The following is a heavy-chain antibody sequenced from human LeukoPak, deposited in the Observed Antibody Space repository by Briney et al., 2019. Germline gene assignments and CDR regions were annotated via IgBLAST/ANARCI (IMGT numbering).Heavy chain of an antibody. Sequence: TGGSLRLSCAASGFTFDDYAMHWVRQAPGKGLEWVSDISWNSGSIGYADSVKGRFTISRDNAKNSLYLQMNSLRAEDMALYYCAKGRDIVVVPAALDYWGQGTLVTVSS. D-gene: IGHD2-2*01. J-gene: IGHJ4*02. CDR1: GFTFDDYA. V-gene: IGHV3-9*03. CDR2: ISWNSGSI. CDR3: AKGRDIVVVPAALDY.